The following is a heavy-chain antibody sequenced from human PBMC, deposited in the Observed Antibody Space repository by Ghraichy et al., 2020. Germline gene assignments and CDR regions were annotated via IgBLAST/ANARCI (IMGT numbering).Heavy chain of an antibody. J-gene: IGHJ6*02. V-gene: IGHV1-18*04. CDR3: ARDDFWSGPRAYYYYGMDV. Sequence: ASLKVSCKASGYTFTSYGISWVRQAPGQGLEWMGWISAYNGNTNYAQKLQGRVTMTTDTSTSTAYMELGSLRSDDTAVYYCARDDFWSGPRAYYYYGMDVWGQGTTVTVSS. D-gene: IGHD3-3*01. CDR2: ISAYNGNT. CDR1: GYTFTSYG.